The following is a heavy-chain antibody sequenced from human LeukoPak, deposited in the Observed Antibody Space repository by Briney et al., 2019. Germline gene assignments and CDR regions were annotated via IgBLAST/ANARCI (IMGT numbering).Heavy chain of an antibody. J-gene: IGHJ4*02. V-gene: IGHV1-69*13. D-gene: IGHD5-18*01. CDR3: ARDQGYRYGYGDFDY. CDR2: IIPIFGTA. CDR1: GCTFRSYA. Sequence: SVNVSCKASGCTFRSYAISWVRQAPGQGLEWMGGIIPIFGTANYAQKFQGRVTITADESTSTAYMELSSLRSEDTAVYYCARDQGYRYGYGDFDYWGQGTLVTVSS.